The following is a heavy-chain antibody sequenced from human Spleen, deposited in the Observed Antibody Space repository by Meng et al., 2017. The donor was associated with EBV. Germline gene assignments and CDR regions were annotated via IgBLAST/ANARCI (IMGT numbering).Heavy chain of an antibody. CDR2: IDYGGIST. V-gene: IGHV3-21*01. D-gene: IGHD3-16*01. CDR1: GFIFNNYR. Sequence: EVQLVESGGGRVEQGGSMRLSCAASGFIFNNYRMNWVRQAPGKGLEWVSVIDYGGISTYYADSVKGRFTISRDNAKNSVSLQMNNLRAEDTAVYYCVREEYDPRDFWGQGTLVTVSS. J-gene: IGHJ4*02. CDR3: VREEYDPRDF.